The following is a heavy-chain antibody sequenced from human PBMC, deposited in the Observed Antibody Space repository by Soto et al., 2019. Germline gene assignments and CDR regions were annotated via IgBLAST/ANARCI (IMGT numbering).Heavy chain of an antibody. Sequence: SRGLEWLGRTYYRSKWYNDYAVSVKSRITINPDTSKNQFSLQLNSVTPEDTAVYYCARGYCTNGVCYSDYWGQGTLVTVSS. J-gene: IGHJ4*02. CDR3: ARGYCTNGVCYSDY. V-gene: IGHV6-1*01. CDR2: TYYRSKWYN. D-gene: IGHD2-8*01.